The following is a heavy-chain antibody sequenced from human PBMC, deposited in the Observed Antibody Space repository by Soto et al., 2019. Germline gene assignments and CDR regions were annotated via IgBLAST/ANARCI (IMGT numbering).Heavy chain of an antibody. Sequence: GGSLRLSCAASGFTFSSYWMHWVRQAPGKGLVWVSRINSDGSSTSYADSVKGRFTISRDNAKNTLYLQMNSLRAEDTALYYCARDFCSGGSCYSTFDYWGQGTLVTVSS. J-gene: IGHJ4*02. D-gene: IGHD2-15*01. V-gene: IGHV3-74*01. CDR1: GFTFSSYW. CDR3: ARDFCSGGSCYSTFDY. CDR2: INSDGSST.